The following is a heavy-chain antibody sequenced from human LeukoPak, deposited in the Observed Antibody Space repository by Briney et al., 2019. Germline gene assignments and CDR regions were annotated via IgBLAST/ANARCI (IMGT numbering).Heavy chain of an antibody. D-gene: IGHD1-14*01. Sequence: SEPLSLPCTVSGGSFSNYYWSWIRQPAGKGLEWIGRIYTSGSTNYNPSVKSRVTMSVDTSNNQFSLKLTSVTAADTAVYYCARQPPQYYGMDVWGQGTTVTVSS. V-gene: IGHV4-4*07. J-gene: IGHJ6*02. CDR1: GGSFSNYY. CDR2: IYTSGST. CDR3: ARQPPQYYGMDV.